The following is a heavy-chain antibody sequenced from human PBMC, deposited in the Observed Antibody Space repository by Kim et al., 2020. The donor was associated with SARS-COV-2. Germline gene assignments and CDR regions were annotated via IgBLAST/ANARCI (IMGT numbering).Heavy chain of an antibody. CDR1: GGSISSYY. V-gene: IGHV4-59*13. CDR2: IYYSGST. CDR3: ARAVTHAFDI. Sequence: SENLSLTCTVSGGSISSYYWSWIRQPPGKGLEWIGYIYYSGSTNYIPSLKSRVTISVDTSKNQFSLKLSSVTAADTAVYYCARAVTHAFDIWGLGRMVTVSS. D-gene: IGHD4-17*01. J-gene: IGHJ3*02.